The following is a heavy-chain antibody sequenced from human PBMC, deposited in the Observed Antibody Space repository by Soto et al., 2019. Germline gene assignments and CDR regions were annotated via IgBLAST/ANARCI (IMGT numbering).Heavy chain of an antibody. CDR3: ASQRYCDDDCYLFDY. J-gene: IGHJ4*02. D-gene: IGHD2-21*02. CDR1: GGSISSSSYY. CDR2: IHHSGST. V-gene: IGHV4-39*07. Sequence: PSETLSLTCTVSGGSISSSSYYWGWIRQPPGKGLEWIGEIHHSGSTNYNPSLKSRLLISVDKSKNQFSLKLTSVTAADTAVYYCASQRYCDDDCYLFDYWGQGTLVTVSS.